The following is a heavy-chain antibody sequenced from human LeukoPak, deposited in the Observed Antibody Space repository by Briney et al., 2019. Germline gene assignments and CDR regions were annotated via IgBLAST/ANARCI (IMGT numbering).Heavy chain of an antibody. CDR2: IKSDGSDT. CDR1: GFTFSSFW. J-gene: IGHJ5*02. Sequence: GGSLRLSCAASGFTFSSFWMHWVRRAPGKGLVWVSRIKSDGSDTNYADSVKGRFTISRDNAKSTLSLQMNSLRAEDTAVYYCARGKNGDSLFDVWGQGTLVTVSS. V-gene: IGHV3-74*01. D-gene: IGHD4-17*01. CDR3: ARGKNGDSLFDV.